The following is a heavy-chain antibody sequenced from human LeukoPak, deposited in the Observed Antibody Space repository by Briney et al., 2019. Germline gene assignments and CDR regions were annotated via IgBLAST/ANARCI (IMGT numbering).Heavy chain of an antibody. D-gene: IGHD5-12*01. CDR2: IYYSGST. CDR1: GGSISSYY. V-gene: IGHV4-59*01. J-gene: IGHJ5*02. CDR3: ARGRYSGYEHWFDP. Sequence: ETLSLTCTVSGGSISSYYWSWIRQPPGKGLEWIGYIYYSGSTNYNPSLKSRVTISVDTSKNQFSLKLSSVTAADTAVYYCARGRYSGYEHWFDPWGQGTLVTVSS.